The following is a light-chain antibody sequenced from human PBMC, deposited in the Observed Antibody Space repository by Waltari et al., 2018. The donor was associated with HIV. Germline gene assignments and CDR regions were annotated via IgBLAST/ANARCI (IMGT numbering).Light chain of an antibody. CDR2: DAV. CDR3: QQRSKWPTT. Sequence: DIVLTQSPGTLSLSPGERATLSCRASQSVGYYLAWYQQKPGQAPRLLIYDAVQRAADSPARFSGSGSGTDFTLTISSLESEDFAIYYCQQRSKWPTTFGQGTKVEMK. CDR1: QSVGYY. V-gene: IGKV3-11*01. J-gene: IGKJ1*01.